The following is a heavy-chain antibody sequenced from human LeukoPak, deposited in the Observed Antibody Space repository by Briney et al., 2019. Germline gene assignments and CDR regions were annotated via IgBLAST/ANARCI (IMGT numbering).Heavy chain of an antibody. V-gene: IGHV4-31*03. CDR3: ARVLSATTVVTPDY. J-gene: IGHJ4*02. CDR1: GGSISSGGYY. CDR2: IYYSGST. Sequence: PSETLSLTCTVSGGSISSGGYYWSWIRQHPGKGLEWIGYIYYSGSTYYNPSLKSRVTISVDTSKNQFSLKLSSVTAADTAVYYCARVLSATTVVTPDYWGQGTLVTVSS. D-gene: IGHD4-23*01.